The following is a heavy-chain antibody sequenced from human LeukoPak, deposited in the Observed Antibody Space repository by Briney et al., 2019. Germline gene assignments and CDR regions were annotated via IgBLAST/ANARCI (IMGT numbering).Heavy chain of an antibody. V-gene: IGHV4-34*01. CDR2: INHGGST. D-gene: IGHD3-10*01. J-gene: IGHJ4*02. CDR3: ARGYGSGSYYGN. Sequence: PSETLSLTCAVYGGSFSGYYWSWIRQPPGKGLEWIGEINHGGSTNYNPSLKSRVTISVDTSKNQFSLKLSSVTAADTAVYYCARGYGSGSYYGNWGQGTLVTVSS. CDR1: GGSFSGYY.